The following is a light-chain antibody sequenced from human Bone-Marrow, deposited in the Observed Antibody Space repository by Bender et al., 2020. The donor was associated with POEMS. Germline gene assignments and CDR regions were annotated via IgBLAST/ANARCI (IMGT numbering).Light chain of an antibody. CDR3: AVWDDSLNGWV. J-gene: IGLJ3*02. Sequence: QPVVTQPPSASGTPGQRVTISCSGGSSNIGAHDVNWYQHLPGTAPKLLIYSSHRRPSEVPDRFSGSRSGTSASLAISGLQSEDEADYYCAVWDDSLNGWVFGGGTKLTVL. V-gene: IGLV1-44*01. CDR2: SSH. CDR1: SSNIGAHD.